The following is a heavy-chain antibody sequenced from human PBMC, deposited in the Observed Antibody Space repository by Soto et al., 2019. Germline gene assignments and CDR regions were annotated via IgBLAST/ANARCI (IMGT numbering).Heavy chain of an antibody. J-gene: IGHJ4*02. D-gene: IGHD3-10*01. CDR3: VGVWVGAVTRPLFDY. V-gene: IGHV3-48*02. CDR2: ISSSSSTI. Sequence: GGSLRLSCAASGFTFSTYSMNWVRQAPGKGLEWVSYISSSSSTIYYADSVKGRFTISRDNAKSSLYLQMNSLRDEDKAVYYCVGVWVGAVTRPLFDYWGQGTLVTVSS. CDR1: GFTFSTYS.